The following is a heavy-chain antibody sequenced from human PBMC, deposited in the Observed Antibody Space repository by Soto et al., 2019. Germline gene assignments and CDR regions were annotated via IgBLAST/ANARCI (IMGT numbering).Heavy chain of an antibody. CDR2: IYYSGST. CDR3: ARGSSASSGYYPFFWFDP. J-gene: IGHJ5*02. V-gene: IGHV4-59*01. D-gene: IGHD3-22*01. CDR1: GGSISSYY. Sequence: QVQLQESGPGLVKPSETLSLTCTVSGGSISSYYWSWIRQPPGKGLEWIGYIYYSGSTNYNPSLKSRVTISVDPSKNHFSLKLSSVTAADTAVYYCARGSSASSGYYPFFWFDPWGQGTLVTVSS.